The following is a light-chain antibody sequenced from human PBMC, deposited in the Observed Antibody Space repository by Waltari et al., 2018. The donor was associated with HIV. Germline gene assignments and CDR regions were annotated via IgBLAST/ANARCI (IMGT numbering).Light chain of an antibody. Sequence: QSVLTQPPSVSGAPGQRVTISCTGSSSNIGAGYDVHWYQKLPGTSPKLLIHGNSNRPSGVPDRFAGSKSGTSASLAITGLQAEDEADYYCQSYDSSLSGVFGGGTKLTVL. V-gene: IGLV1-40*01. CDR1: SSNIGAGYD. J-gene: IGLJ3*02. CDR3: QSYDSSLSGV. CDR2: GNS.